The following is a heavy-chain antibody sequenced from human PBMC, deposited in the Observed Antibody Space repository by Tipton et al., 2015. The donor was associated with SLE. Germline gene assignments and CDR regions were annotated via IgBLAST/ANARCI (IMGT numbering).Heavy chain of an antibody. V-gene: IGHV1-69*09. J-gene: IGHJ3*02. D-gene: IGHD3-22*01. CDR2: IIPILGIA. CDR1: GGTFSSYT. Sequence: QLVQSGAEVKKPGSSVKVSCKASGGTFSSYTISWVRQAPGQGLEWMGRIIPILGIANYAQKFQGRVTITADKSTSTAYMELSSLRSEDTAVYYCARFIPMIVVPPYSKTDAFDIWGQGTMVTVSS. CDR3: ARFIPMIVVPPYSKTDAFDI.